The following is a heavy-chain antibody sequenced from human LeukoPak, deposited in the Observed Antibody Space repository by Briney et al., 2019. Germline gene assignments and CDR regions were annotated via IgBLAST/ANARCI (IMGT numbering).Heavy chain of an antibody. CDR2: INHSGST. CDR1: GGSFSGYY. J-gene: IGHJ4*02. V-gene: IGHV4-34*01. D-gene: IGHD4-17*01. CDR3: ARLTYDYGDYALGY. Sequence: SETLSLTCAVYGGSFSGYYWSWIRQPPGKGLEWIGEINHSGSTNYNPSLKSRVTISVDTSKNQFFLKLSSVTAADTAVYYCARLTYDYGDYALGYWGQGTLVTVSS.